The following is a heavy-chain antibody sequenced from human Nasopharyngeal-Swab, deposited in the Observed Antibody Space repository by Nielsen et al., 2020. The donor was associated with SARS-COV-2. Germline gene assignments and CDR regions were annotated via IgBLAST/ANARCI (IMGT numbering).Heavy chain of an antibody. Sequence: SETLSLTCAVYGGSFSGYYWSWIRQPPGKGLEWIGEINHSGSTNYNPSLKSRVTISVDTSKNQFSMKLSSVTAADTAVYYCALSFTEIPTPDAFDIWGQGTMVTVFS. V-gene: IGHV4-34*01. D-gene: IGHD2-21*01. CDR3: ALSFTEIPTPDAFDI. J-gene: IGHJ3*02. CDR1: GGSFSGYY. CDR2: INHSGST.